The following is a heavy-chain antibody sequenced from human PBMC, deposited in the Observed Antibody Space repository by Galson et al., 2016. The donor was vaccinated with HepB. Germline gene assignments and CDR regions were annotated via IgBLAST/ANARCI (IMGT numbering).Heavy chain of an antibody. V-gene: IGHV3-7*03. Sequence: SLRLSCAASGFTFTSYWMSWARQPPGKGLEWVANIKQDGSEKNYVDSVKGRFTISRDNAKNSLYLQMNSRRAEDTAGYYCVREGGRGGGSPWGQGALVTVSS. D-gene: IGHD3-16*01. CDR1: GFTFTSYW. CDR2: IKQDGSEK. CDR3: VREGGRGGGSP. J-gene: IGHJ5*02.